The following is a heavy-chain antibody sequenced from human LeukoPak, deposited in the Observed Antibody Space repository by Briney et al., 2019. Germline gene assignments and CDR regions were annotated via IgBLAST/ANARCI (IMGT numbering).Heavy chain of an antibody. V-gene: IGHV3-48*03. CDR1: GFTFSSYE. CDR3: AKVRSYFYYYYTDV. D-gene: IGHD3-10*01. Sequence: PGGSLRLSCEGSGFTFSSYEMNWVRQAPGKGLEWVSSIHTGSSPTSYADSVKGRFTISRDNAKNSLYLQMNSLRAEDTAVYYCAKVRSYFYYYYTDVCGKGTMVTVSS. J-gene: IGHJ6*03. CDR2: IHTGSSPT.